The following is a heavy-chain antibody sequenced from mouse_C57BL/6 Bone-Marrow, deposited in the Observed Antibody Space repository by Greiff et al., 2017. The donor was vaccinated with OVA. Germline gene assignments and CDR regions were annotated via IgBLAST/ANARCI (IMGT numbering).Heavy chain of an antibody. V-gene: IGHV5-4*01. J-gene: IGHJ4*01. D-gene: IGHD1-1*01. CDR3: ARRVVGDPKDY. Sequence: DVHLVESGGGLVKPGGSLKLSCAASGFTFSSYAMSWVRQTPETRLEWVAYISDGGSYIYYADPVKGRFTISRDHAKNNLYLQMSDLKSEDTAMYYCARRVVGDPKDYWEQGTAVTVSS. CDR1: GFTFSSYA. CDR2: ISDGGSYI.